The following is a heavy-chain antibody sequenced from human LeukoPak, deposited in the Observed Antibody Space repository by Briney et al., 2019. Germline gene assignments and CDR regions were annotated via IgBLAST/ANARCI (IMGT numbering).Heavy chain of an antibody. Sequence: GGSLRLSCAASGFTFSSAWMHWVRQVPGEGPVWVSRMNYDGSTTNYADSVKGRFTISRDNAKSTLYLQMNGLRVEDTAVYYCARAGNYYFEDWGQGTLVTVSS. D-gene: IGHD1-7*01. CDR1: GFTFSSAW. J-gene: IGHJ4*02. CDR2: MNYDGSTT. V-gene: IGHV3-74*01. CDR3: ARAGNYYFED.